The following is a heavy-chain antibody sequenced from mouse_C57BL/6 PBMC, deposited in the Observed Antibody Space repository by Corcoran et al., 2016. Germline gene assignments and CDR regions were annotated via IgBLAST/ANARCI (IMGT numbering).Heavy chain of an antibody. CDR1: GFNIKNTY. V-gene: IGHV14-3*01. Sequence: EVQLQQSVAELVRPGASVKLSCTAYGFNIKNTYMHWVKQRPEQGLEWIGRIDPANGNTKYAPKFQGKATITADTSSNTAYLQISSLTSEDTALYYCARYYHRRSYGYFDVWGTGTTVTVSS. D-gene: IGHD1-1*01. CDR2: IDPANGNT. J-gene: IGHJ1*03. CDR3: ARYYHRRSYGYFDV.